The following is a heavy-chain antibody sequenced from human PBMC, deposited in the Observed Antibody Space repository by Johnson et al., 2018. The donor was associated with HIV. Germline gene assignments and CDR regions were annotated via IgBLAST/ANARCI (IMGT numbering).Heavy chain of an antibody. J-gene: IGHJ3*02. CDR2: ISWNSGSI. D-gene: IGHD3-22*01. Sequence: VQLVESGGGVVQPGRSLRLSCAASGFTFDDYAMHWVRQAPGKGLEWVSGISWNSGSIGYADSVKGRFTISRDNAKNSLYLQMNSLRAEDTAFYYCAKDTVWSSGYYGGAFDIWGQGTMVTVSS. CDR1: GFTFDDYA. V-gene: IGHV3-9*01. CDR3: AKDTVWSSGYYGGAFDI.